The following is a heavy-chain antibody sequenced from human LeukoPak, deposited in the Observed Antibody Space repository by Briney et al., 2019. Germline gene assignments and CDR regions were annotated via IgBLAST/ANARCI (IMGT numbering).Heavy chain of an antibody. Sequence: SETLSLTCTVSGGSISSSSYYWGWIRQPPGKGLEWVGSIYYSGSTYYNPSLKSRVTISVDTSKNQFSLKLSSVTAADTAVYYCASSSMYSGSYSRPKGFDPWGQGTLVTVSS. V-gene: IGHV4-39*07. CDR1: GGSISSSSYY. D-gene: IGHD1-26*01. J-gene: IGHJ5*02. CDR2: IYYSGST. CDR3: ASSSMYSGSYSRPKGFDP.